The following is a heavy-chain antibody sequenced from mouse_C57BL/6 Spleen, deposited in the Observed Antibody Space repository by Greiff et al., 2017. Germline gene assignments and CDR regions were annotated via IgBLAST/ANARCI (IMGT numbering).Heavy chain of an antibody. J-gene: IGHJ4*01. V-gene: IGHV1-64*01. CDR1: GYTFTSYW. D-gene: IGHD2-12*01. Sequence: QVQLQQPGAELVKPGASVKLSCKASGYTFTSYWMHWVKQRPGQGLEWIGMIHPYSGSTNYNEKFKSKATLTVDKSSSTVFLHLSSLTSEDSAVYYCARRDSEDDMDYWGQGTSVTVSS. CDR3: ARRDSEDDMDY. CDR2: IHPYSGST.